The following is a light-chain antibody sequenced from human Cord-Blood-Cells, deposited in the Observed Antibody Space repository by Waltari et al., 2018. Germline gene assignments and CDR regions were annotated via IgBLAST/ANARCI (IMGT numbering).Light chain of an antibody. V-gene: IGKV4-1*01. CDR2: WAS. Sequence: DIVMTQTPDSLAVSLGERATINCQSSQSVLYSSNNTNYLAWYQQKPGQPPKLHIYWASTRESAFPDRFRCSGSGTDFTLTISSLQAEDVAGYYCQQYYSTPPSFGQGTKLEIK. CDR3: QQYYSTPPS. J-gene: IGKJ2*01. CDR1: QSVLYSSNNTNY.